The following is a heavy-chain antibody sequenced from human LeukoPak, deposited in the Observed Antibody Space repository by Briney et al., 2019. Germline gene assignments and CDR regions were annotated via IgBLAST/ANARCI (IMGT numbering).Heavy chain of an antibody. CDR2: INSDGSST. J-gene: IGHJ4*02. CDR3: ARDFRRAFDY. Sequence: GGSLRLSCAASGFTFSNYWMHWVRQAPGKGLVWVSRINSDGSSTTYADFVKGRFTISRDNAKNTLYLRMNSLRAEDTAVYFCARDFRRAFDYWGQGTLVTVSS. V-gene: IGHV3-74*01. CDR1: GFTFSNYW.